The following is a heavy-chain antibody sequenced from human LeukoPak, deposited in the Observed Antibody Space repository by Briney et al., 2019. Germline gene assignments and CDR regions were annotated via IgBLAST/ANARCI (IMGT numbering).Heavy chain of an antibody. D-gene: IGHD3-16*02. CDR1: GGSISSYY. CDR2: IYYSGST. Sequence: PSETLSLTCTVSGGSISSYYWSWIRQPPGKGLEWIGYIYYSGSTNYNPSLKSRVTISVDTSKNQFSLKLSSVTAADTAVYYCANRGLRLGELSLSLWGQGTLVTVSS. J-gene: IGHJ4*02. CDR3: ANRGLRLGELSLSL. V-gene: IGHV4-59*08.